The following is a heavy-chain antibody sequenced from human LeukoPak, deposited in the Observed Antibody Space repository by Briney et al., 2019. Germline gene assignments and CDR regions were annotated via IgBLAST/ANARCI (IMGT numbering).Heavy chain of an antibody. CDR2: IYHSGST. V-gene: IGHV4-4*02. CDR3: ARLVVAASGPNFDY. D-gene: IGHD2-15*01. CDR1: GGSISSSNW. Sequence: SGTLSLTCAVSGGSISSSNWWSWVRQPPGKALEWIGEIYHSGSTNYNPSLKSRVTISVDKSKNQFSLKLSSVTAADTAVYYCARLVVAASGPNFDYWGQGTLVTVSS. J-gene: IGHJ4*02.